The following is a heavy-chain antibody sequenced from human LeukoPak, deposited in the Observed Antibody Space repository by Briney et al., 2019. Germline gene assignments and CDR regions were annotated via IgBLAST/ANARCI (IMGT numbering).Heavy chain of an antibody. CDR3: AKLDGSGAGSSRPPIDY. D-gene: IGHD3-10*01. Sequence: HAGGSLRLSCAASGFDFTTYAMSWVRQAPGKGLEWVSGISGSGDTTYYADSVKGRFTISRDNSKNMLYLQIESLGAEDTAIYYCAKLDGSGAGSSRPPIDYWGQGSLVTVSS. CDR2: ISGSGDTT. CDR1: GFDFTTYA. V-gene: IGHV3-23*01. J-gene: IGHJ4*02.